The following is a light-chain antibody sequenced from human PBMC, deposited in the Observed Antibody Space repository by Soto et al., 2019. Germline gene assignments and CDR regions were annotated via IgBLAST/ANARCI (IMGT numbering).Light chain of an antibody. CDR2: DAS. CDR1: RSISTW. Sequence: DIQMTQSPSTLSASVGDTVTITCRASRSISTWLAWYQHKPGEAPRLLIFDASNLESGVPSRFSGSGSGTDFTLTISSLQPDDFATYYCLQYNGNSGTFGQGTKV. J-gene: IGKJ1*01. CDR3: LQYNGNSGT. V-gene: IGKV1-5*01.